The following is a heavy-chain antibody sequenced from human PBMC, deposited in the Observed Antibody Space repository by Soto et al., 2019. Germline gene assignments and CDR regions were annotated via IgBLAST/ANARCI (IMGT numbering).Heavy chain of an antibody. V-gene: IGHV3-48*02. CDR2: ISRSSTGI. CDR3: ARAVTGGLDV. J-gene: IGHJ6*02. D-gene: IGHD3-10*01. CDR1: GFTFSLYS. Sequence: EVHLVESGGGLVQPGGSLRLSCAASGFTFSLYSMSWVRQAPGKGLEWVSYISRSSTGIHYADSVKGRFTISRDDATNSMHLQMNSLSDGDTAVYYCARAVTGGLDVWGQGTTVSISS.